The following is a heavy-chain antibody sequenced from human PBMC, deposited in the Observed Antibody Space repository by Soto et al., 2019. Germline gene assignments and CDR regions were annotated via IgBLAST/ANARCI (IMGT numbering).Heavy chain of an antibody. Sequence: GGSLRLSCAASGFTFSSYGMHWVRQAPGKGLEWVAVIWYDGSNKYYADSVKGRFTISRDNSKNTLYLQMNSLRAEDTAVYYCARDGEAAAGIGGPSEEDYYGMDVWGQGTTVTVSS. V-gene: IGHV3-33*01. CDR3: ARDGEAAAGIGGPSEEDYYGMDV. CDR2: IWYDGSNK. J-gene: IGHJ6*02. CDR1: GFTFSSYG. D-gene: IGHD6-13*01.